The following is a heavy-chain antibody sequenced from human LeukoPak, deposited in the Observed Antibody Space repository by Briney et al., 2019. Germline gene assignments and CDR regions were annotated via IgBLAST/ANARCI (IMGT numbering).Heavy chain of an antibody. V-gene: IGHV1-8*01. D-gene: IGHD1-14*01. CDR3: ATTLRNNPP. Sequence: ASVKVSCKASGYSFTAYDINWVRQATGQGLEWIGYINPNTGLTEYAQKFQGRVSLTRDTSITTAYMELSTLTSEDTAVYYCATTLRNNPPWGQGTLITVSS. J-gene: IGHJ5*02. CDR1: GYSFTAYD. CDR2: INPNTGLT.